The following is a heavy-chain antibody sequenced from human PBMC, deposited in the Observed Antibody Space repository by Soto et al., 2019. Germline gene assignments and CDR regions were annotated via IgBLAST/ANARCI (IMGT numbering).Heavy chain of an antibody. CDR1: GFTFDDYT. Sequence: GGSLRLSCAASGFTFDDYTMHWVRQAPGKGLEWVSLISWDGGSTYYADSVKGRFTISRDNSKNSLYLQMNSLRTEDTALYYCAKGGYSYDHFDYWGQGTLVTVSS. J-gene: IGHJ4*02. CDR2: ISWDGGST. CDR3: AKGGYSYDHFDY. D-gene: IGHD5-18*01. V-gene: IGHV3-43*01.